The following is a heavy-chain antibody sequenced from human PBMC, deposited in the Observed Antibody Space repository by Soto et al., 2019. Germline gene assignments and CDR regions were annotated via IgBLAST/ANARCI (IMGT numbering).Heavy chain of an antibody. CDR1: GYTFTSYA. D-gene: IGHD6-6*01. V-gene: IGHV1-3*01. CDR2: INAGNDNT. Sequence: QVQLVQSGAEVKKPGASVKVSCKASGYTFTSYAMHWVRQAPGQRLEWMGWINAGNDNTKYSQKFQGRVTITRDTSASTAYMELSSLRSEDTAVYYCARGMGSSAGYYYYGMDVWGQGTTVTVSS. CDR3: ARGMGSSAGYYYYGMDV. J-gene: IGHJ6*02.